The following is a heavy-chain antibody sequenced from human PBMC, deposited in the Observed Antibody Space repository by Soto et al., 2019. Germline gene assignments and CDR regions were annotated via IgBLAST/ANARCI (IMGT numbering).Heavy chain of an antibody. V-gene: IGHV3-30-3*01. CDR1: GFTFSSYA. J-gene: IGHJ4*02. CDR3: ARDYGDYTFVFDY. D-gene: IGHD4-17*01. Sequence: QVQLVESGGGVVQPGRSLRLSCAASGFTFSSYAMHWVRQAPGKGLEWVAVISYDGSNKYYADSVKGRFTISRDNSKNTLYLQMNSLRAEDTAVYYCARDYGDYTFVFDYWGQGTLVTVSS. CDR2: ISYDGSNK.